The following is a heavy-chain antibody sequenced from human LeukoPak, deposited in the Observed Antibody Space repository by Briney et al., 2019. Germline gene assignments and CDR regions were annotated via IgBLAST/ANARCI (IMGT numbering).Heavy chain of an antibody. Sequence: GGSLRLSRAASGFTFSSYWMSWVRQAPGKGLEWVANIKQDGSEKYYVDSVKGRLTISRDNAKNSLYLQMNSLRAEDTAVYYCARHSTWAPFDYWGQGTLVTVSS. CDR3: ARHSTWAPFDY. D-gene: IGHD1-26*01. CDR1: GFTFSSYW. CDR2: IKQDGSEK. J-gene: IGHJ4*02. V-gene: IGHV3-7*01.